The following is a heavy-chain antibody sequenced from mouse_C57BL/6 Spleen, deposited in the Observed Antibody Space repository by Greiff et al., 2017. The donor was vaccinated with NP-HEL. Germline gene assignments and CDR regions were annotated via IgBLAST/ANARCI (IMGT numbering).Heavy chain of an antibody. CDR1: GYTFTDYE. J-gene: IGHJ2*01. D-gene: IGHD2-3*01. V-gene: IGHV1-15*01. CDR3: TRWDGYFYFDY. Sequence: QVQLQQSGAELVRPGASVTLSCKASGYTFTDYEMHWVKQTPVHGLEWIGAIDPETGGTAYNQKFKGKAILTADKSSSTAYMELRSLTSEDSAVYYCTRWDGYFYFDYWGQGTTLTVSS. CDR2: IDPETGGT.